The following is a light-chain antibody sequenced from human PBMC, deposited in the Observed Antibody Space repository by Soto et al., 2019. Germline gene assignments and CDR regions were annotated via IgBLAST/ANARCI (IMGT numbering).Light chain of an antibody. CDR1: QSVSSY. CDR3: QQYGRSPRGT. CDR2: DAS. J-gene: IGKJ1*01. V-gene: IGKV3-11*01. Sequence: EIVLTQSPATLSLSPGERATLSCRASQSVSSYLAWYQQKPGQAPRLLIYDASNRATGIPARFSGSGSGTDFTLTISSLEPEDFAVYYCQQYGRSPRGTFGQGTKVDI.